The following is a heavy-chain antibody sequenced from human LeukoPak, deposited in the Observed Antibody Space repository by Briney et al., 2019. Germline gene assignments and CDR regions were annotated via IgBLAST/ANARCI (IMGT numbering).Heavy chain of an antibody. J-gene: IGHJ4*02. Sequence: PLETLSLTCTVSGGSISSYYWSWIRRPPGKGLEWIGYIYYSGSTNYNPSLKSRVTISVDTSKNQFSLKLSSVTAADTAVYYCARGAYDSSGFDYWGQGTLVTVSS. CDR1: GGSISSYY. CDR2: IYYSGST. CDR3: ARGAYDSSGFDY. V-gene: IGHV4-59*01. D-gene: IGHD3-22*01.